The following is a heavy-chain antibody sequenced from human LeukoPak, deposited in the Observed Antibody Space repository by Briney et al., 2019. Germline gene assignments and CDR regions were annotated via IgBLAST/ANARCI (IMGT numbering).Heavy chain of an antibody. D-gene: IGHD5-18*01. CDR3: ARGYTAMSRNYYYGMDV. J-gene: IGHJ6*02. CDR2: IYTSGST. V-gene: IGHV4-4*07. Sequence: SETLSLTCTVSGGSLSSYYWSWIRQPAGKGLEWIGRIYTSGSTNYNPSLKSRVTMSVDTSKNQFSLKLSSVTAADTAVYYCARGYTAMSRNYYYGMDVWGQGTTVTVSS. CDR1: GGSLSSYY.